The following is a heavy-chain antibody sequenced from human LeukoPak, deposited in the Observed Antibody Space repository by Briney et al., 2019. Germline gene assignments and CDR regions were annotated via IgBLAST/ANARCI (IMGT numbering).Heavy chain of an antibody. CDR3: ARANFLYCSSSTCLFDY. Sequence: ASVKVSCKASGYTLTDYHMHRVRQAPGQGFGWMGRINPNDGDTSYAQKFQGRVTMTRDTSISTAHMEVSRLRSDDTAVYYCARANFLYCSSSTCLFDYWGQGTLVTVSS. D-gene: IGHD2-2*01. CDR2: INPNDGDT. V-gene: IGHV1-2*06. CDR1: GYTLTDYH. J-gene: IGHJ4*02.